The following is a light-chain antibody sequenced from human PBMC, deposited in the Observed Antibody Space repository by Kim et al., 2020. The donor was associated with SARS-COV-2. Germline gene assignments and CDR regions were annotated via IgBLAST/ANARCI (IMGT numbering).Light chain of an antibody. J-gene: IGKJ1*01. CDR1: QSVSSNY. Sequence: EIVLTQSPGTLSLSPGERATLSCSASQSVSSNYLAWYQQKPGQAPRLLIYGASSRATGIPDRFSGSGSGTDFTLTITRLEPEDFAVYYCQQYSSSPATFGQGTKVEVK. CDR2: GAS. CDR3: QQYSSSPAT. V-gene: IGKV3-20*01.